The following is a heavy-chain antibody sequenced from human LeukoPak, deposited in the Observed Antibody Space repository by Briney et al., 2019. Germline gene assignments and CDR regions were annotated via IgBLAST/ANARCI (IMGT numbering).Heavy chain of an antibody. J-gene: IGHJ3*01. CDR2: IDISGDRR. CDR3: TKDVSNFIGASDA. Sequence: PGGSLRLSCAASGFAFSSYAMTWVRQAPGKGLEWVSTIDISGDRRYYADSVKGRFTISRDNSRNTLYLQVNSLRVEDTAIYYCTKDVSNFIGASDAWGQGTMVTVSS. D-gene: IGHD2-8*01. V-gene: IGHV3-23*01. CDR1: GFAFSSYA.